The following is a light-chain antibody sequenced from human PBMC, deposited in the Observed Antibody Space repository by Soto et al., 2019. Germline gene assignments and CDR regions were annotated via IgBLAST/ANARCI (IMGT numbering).Light chain of an antibody. Sequence: HSARTQPASVSGSPGQSITISCTGTSDDVGGYNYVSWYQQYPGKAPQLIIYEVSNRPSGVSNRFSGSKSVNTASLTISGLRAEDEADYYCSSYTRSSTWVFCGGTKLTVL. CDR3: SSYTRSSTWV. CDR1: SDDVGGYNY. CDR2: EVS. J-gene: IGLJ3*02. V-gene: IGLV2-14*01.